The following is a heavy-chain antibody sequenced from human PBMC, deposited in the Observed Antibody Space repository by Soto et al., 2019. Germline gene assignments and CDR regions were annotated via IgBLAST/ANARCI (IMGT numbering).Heavy chain of an antibody. CDR1: GFTFSSYG. J-gene: IGHJ4*02. V-gene: IGHV3-30*18. CDR3: AKEGLLWFGELPFDY. D-gene: IGHD3-10*01. Sequence: QVQLVESGGGVVQPGRSLRLSCAASGFTFSSYGMHWVRQAPGKGLEWVAVISYDGSNKYNADSVKSRFTISRDNSKNTLYLQMNSQRAEDTAVYYCAKEGLLWFGELPFDYWGQGTLVTVSS. CDR2: ISYDGSNK.